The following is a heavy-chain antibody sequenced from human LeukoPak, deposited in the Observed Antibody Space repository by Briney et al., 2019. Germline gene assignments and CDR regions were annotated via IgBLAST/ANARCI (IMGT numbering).Heavy chain of an antibody. Sequence: SETLSLTCAVDGGSFSGYYWSWIRQPPGKGLEWIGEINHSGSTNYNPSLKSRVTISVDTSKNQFSLKLSSVTAADTAVYYCAMRPTWGAVAGDAFDIWGQGTMVTVSS. CDR1: GGSFSGYY. D-gene: IGHD6-19*01. CDR3: AMRPTWGAVAGDAFDI. CDR2: INHSGST. J-gene: IGHJ3*02. V-gene: IGHV4-34*01.